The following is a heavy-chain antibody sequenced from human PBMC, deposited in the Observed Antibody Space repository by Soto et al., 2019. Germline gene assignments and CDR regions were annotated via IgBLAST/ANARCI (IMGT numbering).Heavy chain of an antibody. J-gene: IGHJ6*02. CDR3: TTGSVEGI. CDR1: GFSFNEAW. Sequence: EVQLVESAGGLVKPGGSLRLSCVASGFSFNEAWMNWVRQAPGEGLEWVGRIKTSAGGGAPDYAAPVQGRFTISRDDSKNALYLHLNSLRTEDTAIYYCTTGSVEGIWGQGTTVTVSS. CDR2: IKTSAGGGAP. V-gene: IGHV3-15*07. D-gene: IGHD2-15*01.